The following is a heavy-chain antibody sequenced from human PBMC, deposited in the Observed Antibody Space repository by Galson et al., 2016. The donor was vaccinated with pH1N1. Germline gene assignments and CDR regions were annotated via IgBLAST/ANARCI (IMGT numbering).Heavy chain of an antibody. Sequence: LSLTCTVSGGSISSSSYYWDWIRQPPGKGLEWIGSIYYSGSTYYNPSLKSRVTISVDTSKNQFSLKLSSVTAADTAVYYCARRGIGEFLYYFDSCGQGTLVTVSS. V-gene: IGHV4-39*01. J-gene: IGHJ4*02. CDR2: IYYSGST. CDR1: GGSISSSSYY. CDR3: ARRGIGEFLYYFDS. D-gene: IGHD3-10*01.